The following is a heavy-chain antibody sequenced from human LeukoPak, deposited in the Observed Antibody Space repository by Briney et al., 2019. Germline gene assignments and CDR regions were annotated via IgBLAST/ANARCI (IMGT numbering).Heavy chain of an antibody. Sequence: GASVKVSCKASGYTFTGYYMHWVRQAPGQGLEWMGWINPNSGGTNYAQKFQGRVTMTRDTSISTAYMELSGLRSDDTTVYYCARAEGFIGPYYFDYWGQGTLVTVSS. J-gene: IGHJ4*02. V-gene: IGHV1-2*02. D-gene: IGHD3-16*02. CDR3: ARAEGFIGPYYFDY. CDR1: GYTFTGYY. CDR2: INPNSGGT.